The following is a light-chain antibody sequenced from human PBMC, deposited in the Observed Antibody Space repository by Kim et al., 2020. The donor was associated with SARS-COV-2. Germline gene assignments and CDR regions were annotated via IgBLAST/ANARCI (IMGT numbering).Light chain of an antibody. CDR1: SSDVGGYNY. Sequence: QSALTQPASVSGSPGQSITISCTGTSSDVGGYNYVSWYQQHPGKAPKLMIYDVSKRPSGVSNRFSGSKSGNTASLTISGLQAEDEADYYCSSYTSSSTFPYVFGTGTKVTVL. V-gene: IGLV2-14*01. CDR2: DVS. J-gene: IGLJ1*01. CDR3: SSYTSSSTFPYV.